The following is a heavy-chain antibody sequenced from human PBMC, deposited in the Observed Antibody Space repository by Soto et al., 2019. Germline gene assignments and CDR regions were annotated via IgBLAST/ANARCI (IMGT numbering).Heavy chain of an antibody. CDR1: GGTFSSYT. V-gene: IGHV1-69*02. D-gene: IGHD6-19*01. Sequence: QVQLVQSGAEVKKPGSSVKVSSKASGGTFSSYTFSWVRQAPGQGLEWMGRIVPILGIGNYAQKFQGSVTITADKSTSTAYMELSSLRSEDTAVYYCAREIAVAGKTSDVFDIWGQGTMVTVSS. J-gene: IGHJ3*02. CDR3: AREIAVAGKTSDVFDI. CDR2: IVPILGIG.